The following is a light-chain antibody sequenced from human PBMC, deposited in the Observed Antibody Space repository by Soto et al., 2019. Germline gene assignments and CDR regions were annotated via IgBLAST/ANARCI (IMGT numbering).Light chain of an antibody. J-gene: IGLJ1*01. Sequence: QSALTQPASVSGSPGQSITISCTGTSSDVGGYNFVSWYQQHPGKAPKLMIYDVRNRPSGVSNRFSGSKSVNPASLTSSGLQAEDEADYYCSSYTSISTYFFGTGTKVTVL. V-gene: IGLV2-14*01. CDR1: SSDVGGYNF. CDR3: SSYTSISTYF. CDR2: DVR.